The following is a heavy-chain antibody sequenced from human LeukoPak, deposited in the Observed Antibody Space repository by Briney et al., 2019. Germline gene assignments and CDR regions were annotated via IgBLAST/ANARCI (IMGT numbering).Heavy chain of an antibody. J-gene: IGHJ4*02. Sequence: GSSVKVSCKASGGTFSSYAISWVRQAPGQGLEWMGGIIPIFGTANYAQKFQGRVTITADESTSTAYMELSSLRSDDTAVYYCARVPEYCSSTSCPDYWGQGTLVTVSS. V-gene: IGHV1-69*01. CDR1: GGTFSSYA. CDR2: IIPIFGTA. D-gene: IGHD2-2*01. CDR3: ARVPEYCSSTSCPDY.